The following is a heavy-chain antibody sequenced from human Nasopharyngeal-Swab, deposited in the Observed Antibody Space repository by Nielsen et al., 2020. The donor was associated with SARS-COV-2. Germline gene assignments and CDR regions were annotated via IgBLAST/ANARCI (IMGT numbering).Heavy chain of an antibody. CDR1: GVSVDSGSYF. Sequence: SETLSLTCAASGVSVDSGSYFWSWVRQPAGKGLEWIGHIYTSGKTNYNPSLMSRLTISVDASKNQFSLRLTSVTAADTAVYYCAREDRWTLTSFYYALDVWGQGSAVTVSS. V-gene: IGHV4-61*09. D-gene: IGHD4-17*01. CDR3: AREDRWTLTSFYYALDV. J-gene: IGHJ6*02. CDR2: IYTSGKT.